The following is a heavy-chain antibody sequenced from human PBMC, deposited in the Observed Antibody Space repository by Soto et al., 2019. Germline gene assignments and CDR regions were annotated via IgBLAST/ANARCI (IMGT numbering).Heavy chain of an antibody. CDR3: AHVFNSNSGSYRYFDY. CDR1: GFSLTTGGVG. D-gene: IGHD3-16*02. V-gene: IGHV2-5*02. CDR2: IYWDADK. Sequence: QITLKESGPTLVNPTQTLTLTCTFSGFSLTTGGVGGGWIRQPPGKALEWLALIYWDADKRYSPSLKSRLTITKDTSKNQVVLTSTNMDPVDTATFYCAHVFNSNSGSYRYFDYWGQGTLVTVSS. J-gene: IGHJ4*02.